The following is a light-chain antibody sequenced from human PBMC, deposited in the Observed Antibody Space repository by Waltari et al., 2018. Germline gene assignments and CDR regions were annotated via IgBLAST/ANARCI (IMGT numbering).Light chain of an antibody. Sequence: SSVLTQPPSVSLAPGKTARITCGGNKIGVKSVHWYQQKPGQAPVVVIYDDSDRPSGIPERFSGSNSGNTATLTISRVEAGDEADYYGQVWDSSTDHVVFGGGTKLTVL. CDR3: QVWDSSTDHVV. J-gene: IGLJ2*01. V-gene: IGLV3-21*01. CDR2: DDS. CDR1: KIGVKS.